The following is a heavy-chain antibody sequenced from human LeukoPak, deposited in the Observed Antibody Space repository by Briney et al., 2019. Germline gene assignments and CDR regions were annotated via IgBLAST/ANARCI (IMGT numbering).Heavy chain of an antibody. D-gene: IGHD3-10*01. V-gene: IGHV3-15*01. CDR1: GFTFSDAW. CDR3: ATEYHYYNNY. J-gene: IGHJ4*02. Sequence: GGSLRLSCAASGFTFSDAWMSWVRQAQGEGLEWIGRIKSKTVGGATDYAESVEGRFTISRDDSKNMLYLEMNSLKPEDTAVYYCATEYHYYNNYWGQGTLVTVSS. CDR2: IKSKTVGGAT.